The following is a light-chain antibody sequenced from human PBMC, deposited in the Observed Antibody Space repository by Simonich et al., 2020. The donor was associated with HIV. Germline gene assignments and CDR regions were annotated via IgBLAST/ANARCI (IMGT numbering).Light chain of an antibody. CDR2: VAS. V-gene: IGKV2-28*01. Sequence: DIVMTQSPLSLPVTPGEPASISCRSSQSLLLSNGYNYLHWYLQKPGQSPHLLIYVASNRASGVPDRFSGSGSCTDFTLKISRVEAEDVGVYYCMQALQTPYTFGQGTKLEIK. CDR1: QSLLLSNGYNY. CDR3: MQALQTPYT. J-gene: IGKJ2*01.